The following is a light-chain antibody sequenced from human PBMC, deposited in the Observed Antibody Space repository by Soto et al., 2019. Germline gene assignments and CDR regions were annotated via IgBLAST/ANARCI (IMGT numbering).Light chain of an antibody. CDR2: DVS. CDR1: SSDVGGYNY. Sequence: QSALTQPASVSGSPGQSITISCTGTSSDVGGYNYVSWYQQHPGKAPKLMIYDVSNRPSGVSNRFSGSKSGNTASLTISGLQAEDEADYYCSSYRSSSSLSYVFGTGTKVTVL. CDR3: SSYRSSSSLSYV. V-gene: IGLV2-14*03. J-gene: IGLJ1*01.